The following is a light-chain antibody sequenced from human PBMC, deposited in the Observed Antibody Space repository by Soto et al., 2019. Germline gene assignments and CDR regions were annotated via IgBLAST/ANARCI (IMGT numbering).Light chain of an antibody. V-gene: IGLV1-47*01. CDR2: RDN. CDR1: ISNIATNY. CDR3: AGWGDTVRSYV. Sequence: QSVLTQPPSVSGTPGQRVTISCSGGISNIATNYVHWFQQLPGTAPKVLSNRDNQRPSGVPDRFSGSKSGTSASLAISGLRSEDEDEYYCAGWGDTVRSYVFGTGTKVTVL. J-gene: IGLJ1*01.